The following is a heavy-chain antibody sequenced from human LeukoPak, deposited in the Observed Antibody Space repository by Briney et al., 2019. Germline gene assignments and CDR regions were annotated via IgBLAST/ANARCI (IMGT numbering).Heavy chain of an antibody. J-gene: IGHJ4*02. D-gene: IGHD6-13*01. CDR2: IIPIFGTA. CDR3: ARGPIAAAGDFDY. V-gene: IGHV1-69*05. CDR1: GYTLTELS. Sequence: ASVKVSCKVSGYTLTELSMHWVRQAPGKGLEWIGGIIPIFGTANYAQKFQGRVTITTDESTSTAYMELSSLRSEDTAVYYCARGPIAAAGDFDYWGQGTLVTVSS.